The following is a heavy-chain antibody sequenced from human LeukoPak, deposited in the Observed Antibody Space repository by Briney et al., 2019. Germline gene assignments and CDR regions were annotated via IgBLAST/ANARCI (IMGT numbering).Heavy chain of an antibody. CDR2: ISSSSSYI. CDR1: GFTFSSYS. D-gene: IGHD3-22*01. CDR3: ARGGNTYYYDSSGPPGY. V-gene: IGHV3-21*04. J-gene: IGHJ4*02. Sequence: GGSLRLSCAASGFTFSSYSMNWVGQAPGKGLEWVSSISSSSSYIYYADSVKGRFTISRDNSKNTLYLQMNSLRAEDTAVYYCARGGNTYYYDSSGPPGYWGQGTLVTVSS.